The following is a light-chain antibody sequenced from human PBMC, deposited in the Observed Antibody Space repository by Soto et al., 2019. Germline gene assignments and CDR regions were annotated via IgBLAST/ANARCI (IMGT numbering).Light chain of an antibody. CDR2: DTG. CDR1: TGAVTSSLF. CDR3: LLSYSGTRV. V-gene: IGLV7-46*01. J-gene: IGLJ2*01. Sequence: QTVVTQEPSLTVSPGGTVTLTCGSSTGAVTSSLFPYWFQQKPGQAPRTLIYDTGNKHSWTPVRFSGSLLGDKAALTLSGAQPEDEADYYCLLSYSGTRVFGGGTKLTVL.